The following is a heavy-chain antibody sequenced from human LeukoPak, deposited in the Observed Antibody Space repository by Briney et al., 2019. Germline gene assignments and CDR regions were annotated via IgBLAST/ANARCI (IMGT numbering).Heavy chain of an antibody. CDR1: GFTFSSYS. V-gene: IGHV3-21*04. Sequence: GGSLRLSCAASGFTFSSYSMNWVRQAPGKGLEWVSSISSSSSYIYYAGSVKGRFTISRDDAKNSLYLQMNSLRAEDTAVYYCVRDWTYAFDLWGQGTMVTVSS. CDR2: ISSSSSYI. CDR3: VRDWTYAFDL. D-gene: IGHD3/OR15-3a*01. J-gene: IGHJ3*01.